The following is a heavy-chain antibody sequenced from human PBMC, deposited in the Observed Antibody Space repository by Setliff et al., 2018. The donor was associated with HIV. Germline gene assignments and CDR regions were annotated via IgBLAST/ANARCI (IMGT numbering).Heavy chain of an antibody. CDR3: ARTDYGGNSGGNYFDY. J-gene: IGHJ4*02. CDR1: GYTFTTYD. Sequence: ASVKVSCKASGYTFTTYDITWVRQAPGQGLEWLGWISPYNGHTNFAQKFQGRITMTTDTATSTAYMEVRSLRSDDTAVYYCARTDYGGNSGGNYFDYWGQGSLVTVSS. V-gene: IGHV1-18*01. CDR2: ISPYNGHT. D-gene: IGHD4-17*01.